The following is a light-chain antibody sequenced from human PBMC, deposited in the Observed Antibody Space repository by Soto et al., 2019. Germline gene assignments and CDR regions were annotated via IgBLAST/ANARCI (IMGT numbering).Light chain of an antibody. V-gene: IGKV3-15*01. J-gene: IGKJ1*01. CDR1: QSISSN. CDR2: ASS. CDR3: QQYINWLRT. Sequence: EIVMTQSPATLSVSPGEIATLSFSASQSISSNLAWYQQKPGQAPRLLIYASSTRATGIPARFSGSGSGTDFTLTISSLQSEDFAVYYCQQYINWLRTFGQGTKVDIK.